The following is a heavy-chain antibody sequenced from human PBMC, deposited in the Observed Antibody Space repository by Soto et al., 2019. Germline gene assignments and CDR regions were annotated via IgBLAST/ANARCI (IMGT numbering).Heavy chain of an antibody. CDR2: IYPRDSDT. D-gene: IGHD1-1*01. Sequence: GESLKISCKGSRNNFTSYWIGWVRPMPGKGLEWMGIIYPRDSDTRYSPSFEGQVTISADKSINTAYLQWSSLKASDTAIYYCARNDHFYYYGVDVWGQGTTVTVSS. CDR3: ARNDHFYYYGVDV. V-gene: IGHV5-51*01. CDR1: RNNFTSYW. J-gene: IGHJ6*02.